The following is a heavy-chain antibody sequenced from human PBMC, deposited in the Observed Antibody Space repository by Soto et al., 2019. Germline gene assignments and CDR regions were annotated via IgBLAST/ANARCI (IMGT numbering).Heavy chain of an antibody. CDR3: ANGCGGTCYSRIHY. J-gene: IGHJ4*02. Sequence: EVQLLESGGGLVQPGGSLRLSCAASGFTFSSYAMSWVRQAPGKGLEWVSGISDSGGSTYYADSVKGRFTISRDNSKNTLYLQMNSPRAEDTAVYYCANGCGGTCYSRIHYWCQGTLVTVSS. CDR2: ISDSGGST. D-gene: IGHD2-15*01. V-gene: IGHV3-23*01. CDR1: GFTFSSYA.